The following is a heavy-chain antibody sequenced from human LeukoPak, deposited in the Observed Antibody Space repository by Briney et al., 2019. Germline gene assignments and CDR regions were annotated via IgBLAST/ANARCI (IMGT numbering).Heavy chain of an antibody. CDR2: IYPSGNT. CDR3: ARLREIPVFGVVTKSTSYFDY. CDR1: GGSFSNYF. D-gene: IGHD3-3*01. V-gene: IGHV4-4*07. Sequence: SETLSLTCSVSGGSFSNYFWSWVRQPAGKGLEWIGRIYPSGNTNYNPSLKSRVTLSVDTSKTQFYLSLSSVTAADTAVYYCARLREIPVFGVVTKSTSYFDYWGQGTLVTVSS. J-gene: IGHJ4*02.